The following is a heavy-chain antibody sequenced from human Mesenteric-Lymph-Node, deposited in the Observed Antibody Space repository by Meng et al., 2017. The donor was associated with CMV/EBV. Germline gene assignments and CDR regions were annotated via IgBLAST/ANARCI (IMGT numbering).Heavy chain of an antibody. J-gene: IGHJ6*02. Sequence: ASVKVSCKASGYTFTSYGISWVRQAPGQGLEWMGWISAYNGNTNYAQKLQGRVTMTTDTSTSTAYMELRSLRSDDTAVYYCARGGYCSSTSCYGFYGMDVWGQGTTVTVSS. D-gene: IGHD2-2*01. CDR1: GYTFTSYG. CDR2: ISAYNGNT. V-gene: IGHV1-18*01. CDR3: ARGGYCSSTSCYGFYGMDV.